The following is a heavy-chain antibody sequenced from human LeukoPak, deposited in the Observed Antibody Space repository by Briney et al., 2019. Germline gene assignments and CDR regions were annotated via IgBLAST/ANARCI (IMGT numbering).Heavy chain of an antibody. CDR2: INHSGST. V-gene: IGHV4-34*01. CDR3: ARGGPDYYGSGSYYPYYFDY. CDR1: GGSFSGYY. Sequence: PSETLSLTCAVYGGSFSGYYWSWIRQPPGKGLEWIGEINHSGSTNYNPSLKSRVTISVDTSKNQFSLKLSSMIAADTAVYYCARGGPDYYGSGSYYPYYFDYWGQGTLVTVSS. D-gene: IGHD3-10*01. J-gene: IGHJ4*02.